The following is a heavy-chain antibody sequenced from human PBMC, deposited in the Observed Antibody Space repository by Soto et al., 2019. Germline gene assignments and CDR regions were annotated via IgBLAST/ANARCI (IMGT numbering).Heavy chain of an antibody. CDR1: GGSISSSSYY. CDR2: IYYSGST. Sequence: SETLSLTCTVSGGSISSSSYYWGWIRQPPGKGLEWIGSIYYSGSTYYNPSLKNRVTISVDTSKNQFSLKLSSVTAADTAVYYCARHRSGWYLTGWYFDLWGRDTLVTVSS. J-gene: IGHJ2*01. V-gene: IGHV4-39*01. D-gene: IGHD6-19*01. CDR3: ARHRSGWYLTGWYFDL.